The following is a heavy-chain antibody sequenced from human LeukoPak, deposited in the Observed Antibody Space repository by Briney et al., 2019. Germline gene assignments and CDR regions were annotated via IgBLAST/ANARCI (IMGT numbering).Heavy chain of an antibody. D-gene: IGHD3-3*01. J-gene: IGHJ4*02. CDR2: ISYDGSNK. CDR1: GFTFSGSA. CDR3: AKDAVRITIFGVVDY. V-gene: IGHV3-30*18. Sequence: GGSLKLSCVGSGFTFSGSAMHWVRQAPGKGLEWVAVISYDGSNKYYADSVKGRFTISRDNSKSTLYLQMNSLRAEDTAVYYCAKDAVRITIFGVVDYWGQGTLVTVSS.